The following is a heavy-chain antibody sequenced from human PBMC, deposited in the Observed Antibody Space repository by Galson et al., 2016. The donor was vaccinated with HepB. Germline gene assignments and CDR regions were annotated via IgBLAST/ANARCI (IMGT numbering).Heavy chain of an antibody. J-gene: IGHJ3*02. CDR1: GYTFTNYG. V-gene: IGHV1-18*01. D-gene: IGHD6-13*01. CDR3: ARGGYSNTWVGDHDPFDI. Sequence: SVKVSCKASGYTFTNYGISWVRQAPGQGLEWMGWISTYNGNTNYAQKLQGRVTMTTDTSTSTAYMELRSLRSDDTAIYYCARGGYSNTWVGDHDPFDIWGQGTMVIVSS. CDR2: ISTYNGNT.